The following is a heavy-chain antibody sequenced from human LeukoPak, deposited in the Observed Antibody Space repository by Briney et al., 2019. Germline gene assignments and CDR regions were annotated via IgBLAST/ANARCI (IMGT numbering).Heavy chain of an antibody. J-gene: IGHJ3*02. Sequence: GGSLRLSCAASGFTFSSYGMPWDRQAPGKGLEWVAVISYDGSNKYYADSVKGRFTISRDNSKNTLYLQMNSLRAEDTAVYYCAKLITGTTQDAFDIWGQGTMVTVSS. CDR1: GFTFSSYG. CDR3: AKLITGTTQDAFDI. D-gene: IGHD1-7*01. V-gene: IGHV3-30*18. CDR2: ISYDGSNK.